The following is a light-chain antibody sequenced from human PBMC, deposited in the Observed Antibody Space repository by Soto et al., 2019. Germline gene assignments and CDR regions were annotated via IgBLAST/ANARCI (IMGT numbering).Light chain of an antibody. Sequence: DIQMTQSPSALSASVGDRVTIACRASQTISNYLDWYQQKPGTAPKILIYQSSSLEAGAPSRFSGSGSAKEFILTISSVQPDYFANYYCQHYNSYGTFGQGTKVDIK. V-gene: IGKV1-5*01. CDR3: QHYNSYGT. J-gene: IGKJ1*01. CDR1: QTISNY. CDR2: QSS.